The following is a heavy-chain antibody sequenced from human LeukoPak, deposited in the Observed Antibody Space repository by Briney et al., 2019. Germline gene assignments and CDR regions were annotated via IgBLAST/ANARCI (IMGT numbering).Heavy chain of an antibody. CDR3: ATGASKVTTDFANY. D-gene: IGHD4-17*01. CDR1: GYSFTNYW. V-gene: IGHV5-10-1*01. CDR2: IDPSDSYT. Sequence: GESLKISCKGSGYSFTNYWISWVRQMPGKGLEWMGRIDPSDSYTKYSPSFEGHVTIPVDKSISTAFLQWTSLKACDSARYYCATGASKVTTDFANYWGQGSQVAVSS. J-gene: IGHJ4*02.